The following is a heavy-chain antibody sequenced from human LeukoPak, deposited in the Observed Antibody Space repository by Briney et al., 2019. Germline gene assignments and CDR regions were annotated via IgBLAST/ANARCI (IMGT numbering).Heavy chain of an antibody. CDR2: INHSGGT. CDR3: ARYTIFGVVSFDP. D-gene: IGHD3-3*01. Sequence: PSETLSLTCAVYGGSFSGYYWSWIRQPPGKGLEWIGEINHSGGTNYNPSLKSRVTISVDTSKNQFSLKLSSVTAADTAVYYCARYTIFGVVSFDPWGQGTLVTVSS. V-gene: IGHV4-34*01. CDR1: GGSFSGYY. J-gene: IGHJ5*02.